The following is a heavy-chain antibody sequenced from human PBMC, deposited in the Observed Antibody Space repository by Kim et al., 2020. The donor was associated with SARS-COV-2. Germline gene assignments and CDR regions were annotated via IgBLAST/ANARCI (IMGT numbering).Heavy chain of an antibody. V-gene: IGHV5-51*01. CDR3: ARQKEATTAYYYYYGMDV. CDR2: IYPCYSYT. CDR1: GYSFTSYW. J-gene: IGHJ6*02. Sequence: GESLKISCKGSGYSFTSYWIVWVRQMPGKGLEWMGIIYPCYSYTRYSPSFQGQVTISADKSISTAYLQWSSLKASDTAMYYCARQKEATTAYYYYYGMDVWGRGTTVTVSS. D-gene: IGHD1-1*01.